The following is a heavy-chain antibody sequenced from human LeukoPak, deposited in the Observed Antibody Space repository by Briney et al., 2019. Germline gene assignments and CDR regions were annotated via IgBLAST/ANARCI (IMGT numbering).Heavy chain of an antibody. J-gene: IGHJ5*02. Sequence: SETLSLTCTVSGGSISTYYWSWIRQPPGKGLEWIGYIFYSGITNYNPSLKSRVTISVDTSKNQFSLRLSSVTAADTAVYYCARDGGYNWFDPWGQGTLVTVSS. CDR1: GGSISTYY. V-gene: IGHV4-59*12. D-gene: IGHD3-16*01. CDR3: ARDGGYNWFDP. CDR2: IFYSGIT.